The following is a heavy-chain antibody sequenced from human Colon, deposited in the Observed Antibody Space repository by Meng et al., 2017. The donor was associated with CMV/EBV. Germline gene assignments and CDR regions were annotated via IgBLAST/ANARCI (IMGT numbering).Heavy chain of an antibody. V-gene: IGHV4-39*06. Sequence: SETLSLSCTVSGGSISSSSYYWGRLRQPPGKGLEWIGSIYYSGSTYYNPPLKSRVTISVDTSKNQFPLKLSSVTAADTAVYYCARGYYDSIGYPPASLLFDYWGQGTLVTVSS. CDR3: ARGYYDSIGYPPASLLFDY. CDR1: GGSISSSSYY. D-gene: IGHD3-22*01. CDR2: IYYSGST. J-gene: IGHJ4*02.